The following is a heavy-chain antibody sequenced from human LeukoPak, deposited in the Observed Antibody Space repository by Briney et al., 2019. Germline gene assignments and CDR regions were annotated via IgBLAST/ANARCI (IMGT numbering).Heavy chain of an antibody. J-gene: IGHJ3*02. V-gene: IGHV1/OR15-1*04. CDR3: ASTNLVEMATMEWNDAFDI. D-gene: IGHD5-24*01. Sequence: ASVKVSCKASGYIFTDYYMHWVRQAPGQELGWMGRINPNSGGTNYAQKFQGRVTMTRDTSISTAYIELSRLRSDDTAVYYCASTNLVEMATMEWNDAFDIWGQGTMVTVSS. CDR2: INPNSGGT. CDR1: GYIFTDYY.